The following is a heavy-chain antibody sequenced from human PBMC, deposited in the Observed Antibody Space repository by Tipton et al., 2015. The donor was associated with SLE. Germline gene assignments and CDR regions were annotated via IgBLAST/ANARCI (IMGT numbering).Heavy chain of an antibody. D-gene: IGHD1-26*01. CDR1: GFTFSSYA. J-gene: IGHJ4*02. Sequence: SLRLSRAASGFTFSSYAMSWVRQAPGKGLEWVSAISGSGGSTYYADSVKGRFTISRDNSKNTLYLQMNSLRAEDTAVYYCAPPLITTTSFDYWGQGTLVTVSS. V-gene: IGHV3-23*01. CDR2: ISGSGGST. CDR3: APPLITTTSFDY.